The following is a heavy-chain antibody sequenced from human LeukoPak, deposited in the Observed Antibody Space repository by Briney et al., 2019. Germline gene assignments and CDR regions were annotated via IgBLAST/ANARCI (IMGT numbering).Heavy chain of an antibody. V-gene: IGHV3-23*01. D-gene: IGHD2/OR15-2a*01. CDR1: GFTFSSYF. CDR3: AREDSMAGGDYFDY. J-gene: IGHJ4*02. Sequence: PGGSLRLSCAASGFTFSSYFMSWVRQAPGKGLEWVSSISGSGGKTYYTDSVKGRFTISRDNSKNMLYLQMNSLRAEDTAVYYWAREDSMAGGDYFDYWGQGTLVTVSS. CDR2: ISGSGGKT.